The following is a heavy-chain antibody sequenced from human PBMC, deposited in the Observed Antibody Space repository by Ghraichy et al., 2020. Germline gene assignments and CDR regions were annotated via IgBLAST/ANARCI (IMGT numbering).Heavy chain of an antibody. D-gene: IGHD1-26*01. Sequence: GGSLRLSCTGSGFAFSDYYMSWIRQVPGKGLEWISYISNSSDYTTYADSVKGRFTVSRDNAKNSLYLQMNSLRHEDTAVYYCGRHLPRVGATLNWGQGTLVIVSS. V-gene: IGHV3-11*06. CDR2: ISNSSDYT. CDR3: GRHLPRVGATLN. J-gene: IGHJ4*02. CDR1: GFAFSDYY.